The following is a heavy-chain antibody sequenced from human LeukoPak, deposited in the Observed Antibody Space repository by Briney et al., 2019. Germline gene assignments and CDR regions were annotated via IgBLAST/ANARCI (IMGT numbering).Heavy chain of an antibody. D-gene: IGHD2-8*01. Sequence: SQTLSLTCTVSGGSINSDHSYWSWIRQSPAKGLEWIGYIYYSGSTYYNPSLQSRVAISVDTSTNQISLKLTSATAADTAVYYCARGPRSYGTNGVCWPYKIWFDPWGQGSLVTVSS. CDR1: GGSINSDHSY. J-gene: IGHJ5*02. CDR2: IYYSGST. V-gene: IGHV4-30-4*08. CDR3: ARGPRSYGTNGVCWPYKIWFDP.